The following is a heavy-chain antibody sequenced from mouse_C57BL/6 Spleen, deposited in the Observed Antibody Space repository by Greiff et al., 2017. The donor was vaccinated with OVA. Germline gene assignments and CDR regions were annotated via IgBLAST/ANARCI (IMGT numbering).Heavy chain of an antibody. Sequence: EVHLVESGPELVKPGASVKIPCKASGYTFTDYNMDWVKQSHGKSLEWIGDINPNNGGTIYNQKFKGKATLTVDKSSSTAYMELRSLTSEDTAVYYCARGAYGNFGHYFDDWGQGTTLTVSS. J-gene: IGHJ2*01. V-gene: IGHV1-18*01. CDR3: ARGAYGNFGHYFDD. CDR1: GYTFTDYN. CDR2: INPNNGGT. D-gene: IGHD2-1*01.